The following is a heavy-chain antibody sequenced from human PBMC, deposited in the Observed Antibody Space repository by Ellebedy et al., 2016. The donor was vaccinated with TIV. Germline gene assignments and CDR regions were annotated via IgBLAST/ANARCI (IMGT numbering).Heavy chain of an antibody. D-gene: IGHD3-10*01. Sequence: PGGSLRLSCLVSGFPFSDYSMNWVRRAPGKGLEWVAVIWYDESNEYYADSVKGRFTISRDNSKNTLYLQMNSLRAEDTAVYYCARDGHYYDSGSYSVYGMDVWGQGTTVTVSS. J-gene: IGHJ6*02. CDR3: ARDGHYYDSGSYSVYGMDV. V-gene: IGHV3-33*01. CDR2: IWYDESNE. CDR1: GFPFSDYS.